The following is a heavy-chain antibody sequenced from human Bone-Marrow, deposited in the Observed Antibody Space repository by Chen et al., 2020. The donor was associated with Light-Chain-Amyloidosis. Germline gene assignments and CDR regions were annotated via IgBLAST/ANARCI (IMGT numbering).Heavy chain of an antibody. CDR1: GFIVTTNY. D-gene: IGHD3-16*01. J-gene: IGHJ6*02. V-gene: IGHV3-53*02. Sequence: EVQLVETGGDLIQPGKSLRLSCAASGFIVTTNYMNWVRQDPGKGLEWVSIIYSGGTTEYADSVKGRFTIARDSSKNIVYLQMSSLRVEDTAVYYCARDVGITRPPAMDVWGQGTTVTVSS. CDR3: ARDVGITRPPAMDV. CDR2: IYSGGTT.